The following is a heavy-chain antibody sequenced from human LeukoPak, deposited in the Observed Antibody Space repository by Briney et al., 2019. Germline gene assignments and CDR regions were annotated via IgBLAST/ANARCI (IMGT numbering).Heavy chain of an antibody. V-gene: IGHV3-9*01. CDR3: AKAWGWLQSDAFDI. J-gene: IGHJ3*02. CDR2: ISWNSGSI. Sequence: GRSLRLSCAASGFTFDDYAMHWVRQAPGKGLEWVSGISWNSGSIGYADSVKGRFTISRDNAKNSLYLQMNSLRAEDTALYYCAKAWGWLQSDAFDIWGQGTMVTVSS. CDR1: GFTFDDYA. D-gene: IGHD5-24*01.